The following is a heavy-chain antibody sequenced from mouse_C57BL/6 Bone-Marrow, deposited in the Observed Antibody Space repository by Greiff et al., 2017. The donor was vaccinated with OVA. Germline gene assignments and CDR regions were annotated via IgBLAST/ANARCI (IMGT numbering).Heavy chain of an antibody. D-gene: IGHD1-1*01. CDR2: IFPGSGST. V-gene: IGHV1-75*01. J-gene: IGHJ1*03. CDR3: ARSGNYGSSYDWYFDV. CDR1: GYTFTDYY. Sequence: QVQLQQSGPELVKPGASVKISCKASGYTFTDYYINWVKQRPGQGLEWIGWIFPGSGSTYYNEKFKGKATLTVDKSSSTAYMLLSSLTSEDSAVYFCARSGNYGSSYDWYFDVWGTGTTVTVSS.